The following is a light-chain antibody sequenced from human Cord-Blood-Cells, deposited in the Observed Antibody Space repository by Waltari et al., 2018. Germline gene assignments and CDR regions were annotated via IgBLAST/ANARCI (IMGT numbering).Light chain of an antibody. V-gene: IGLV2-14*01. CDR2: DVS. CDR1: SSYVRGYNY. J-gene: IGLJ2*01. CDR3: SSYTSSSTVV. Sequence: QSVLTQPASVSGSPGQSTTTSCTGTSSYVRGYNYVSWYQQHPGKAPTLMLYDVSTRPSGVSNRFSGSKSGNTASLTISGLQAEDEADYYCSSYTSSSTVVVGGGTKLTVL.